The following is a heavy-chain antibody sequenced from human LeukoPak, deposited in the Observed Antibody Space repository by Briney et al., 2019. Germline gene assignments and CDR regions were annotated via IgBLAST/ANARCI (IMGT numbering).Heavy chain of an antibody. D-gene: IGHD4-11*01. V-gene: IGHV1-18*01. CDR1: GYTFASYG. J-gene: IGHJ4*02. CDR2: VTIYNGNT. CDR3: ARGLGSNDF. Sequence: GASVKVSCKASGYTFASYGISWVRQAPGQGLEWMGWVTIYNGNTNYAQNLQGRVTMTTDTSTSTAYMELRSLRSDDTAIYYCARGLGSNDFWGQGTLVTVSS.